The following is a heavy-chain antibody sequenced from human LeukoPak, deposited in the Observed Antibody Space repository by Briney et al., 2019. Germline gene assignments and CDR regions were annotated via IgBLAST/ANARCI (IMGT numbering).Heavy chain of an antibody. CDR1: GYTFTGYY. V-gene: IGHV1-2*02. CDR3: ARSFAPYYDFWSGYYPFDY. D-gene: IGHD3-3*01. CDR2: INPNSGGT. J-gene: IGHJ4*02. Sequence: GASVKVSCKASGYTFTGYYMHWVRQAPGQGLEWMGWINPNSGGTNYARKFQGRVTMTRDTSISTAYMELSRLRSDDTAVYYCARSFAPYYDFWSGYYPFDYWGQGTLVTVSS.